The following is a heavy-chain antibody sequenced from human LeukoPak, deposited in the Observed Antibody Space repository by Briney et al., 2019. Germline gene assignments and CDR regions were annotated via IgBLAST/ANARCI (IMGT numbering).Heavy chain of an antibody. CDR3: AKAYSSSWSNDY. V-gene: IGHV3-23*01. CDR1: GFTFSSYA. Sequence: SGGSLRLSCAASGFTFSSYAMSWVRQAPGKGLEWVSAISGSGGSTYYADSVKGRFTISRDNSKNTLYLQMNSLRAEDTAVYYCAKAYSSSWSNDYWGQGTLVTVSS. D-gene: IGHD6-13*01. CDR2: ISGSGGST. J-gene: IGHJ4*02.